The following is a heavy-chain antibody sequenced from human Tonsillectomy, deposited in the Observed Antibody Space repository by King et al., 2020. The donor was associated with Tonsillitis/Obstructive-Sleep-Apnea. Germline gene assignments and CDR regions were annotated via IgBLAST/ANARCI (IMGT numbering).Heavy chain of an antibody. J-gene: IGHJ3*02. D-gene: IGHD3-22*01. CDR2: IYSVGVT. CDR3: AREDYYDRHRAFDI. V-gene: IGHV3-53*01. Sequence: VQLVESGGGLIQPGGSLRLSCAASGFTVSSNYMSWVRQAPGKGLEWGSVIYSVGVTYYADYVGGRFTISRENSKNTLYLQMNSLRAEDTAVYYCAREDYYDRHRAFDIWGQGTMVTVSS. CDR1: GFTVSSNY.